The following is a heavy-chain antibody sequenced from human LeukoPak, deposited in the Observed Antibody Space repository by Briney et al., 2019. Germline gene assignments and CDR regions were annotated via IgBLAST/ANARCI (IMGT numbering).Heavy chain of an antibody. Sequence: GRSLRLSCAASGFTFSSYAMHWVRQAPGKGLEWVAVISYDGSNKYYADSVKGRFTISRDNAKNSLYLQMNSLRAEDTALYYCAKDGGSYYTGYYFDYWGQGTLVTVSS. D-gene: IGHD1-26*01. CDR3: AKDGGSYYTGYYFDY. CDR1: GFTFSSYA. CDR2: ISYDGSNK. V-gene: IGHV3-30*04. J-gene: IGHJ4*02.